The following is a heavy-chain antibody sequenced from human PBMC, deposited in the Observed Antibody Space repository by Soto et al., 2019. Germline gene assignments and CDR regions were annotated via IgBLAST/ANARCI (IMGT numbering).Heavy chain of an antibody. CDR1: GGTFSSYP. Sequence: QVQLVQSGAEVKKPGSSVRVSCKASGGTFSSYPISWVRQAPGQGLEWMGGIIPIFGAANYAQRFQGRVTITADKSTSTAYMDLSSLRSEDTAVYYCARSAAYSSSWFDPLGYYFDKWGQGTLVTVSS. CDR2: IIPIFGAA. CDR3: ARSAAYSSSWFDPLGYYFDK. D-gene: IGHD6-13*01. V-gene: IGHV1-69*06. J-gene: IGHJ4*02.